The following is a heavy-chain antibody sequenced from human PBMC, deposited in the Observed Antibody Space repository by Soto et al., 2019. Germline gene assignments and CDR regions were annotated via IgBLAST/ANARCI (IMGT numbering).Heavy chain of an antibody. Sequence: PSETLSLTCTVSGGSISSGDYYWSWIRQPPGKGLEWIGYIYYSGSTYYNPSLKSRVTISVDTSKNQFSLKLSSVTAADTAVYYCARQITMIVVVNRAPLTDWGQGTLVTVSS. CDR2: IYYSGST. CDR1: GGSISSGDYY. J-gene: IGHJ4*02. D-gene: IGHD3-22*01. CDR3: ARQITMIVVVNRAPLTD. V-gene: IGHV4-30-4*01.